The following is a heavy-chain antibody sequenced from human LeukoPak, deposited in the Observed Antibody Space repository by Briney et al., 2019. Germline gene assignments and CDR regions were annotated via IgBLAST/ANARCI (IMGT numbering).Heavy chain of an antibody. CDR2: IKQDGSEK. D-gene: IGHD3-3*01. V-gene: IGHV3-7*01. CDR3: ARWVTGDFWSGYKFYYGMDV. CDR1: GFTFSSYW. J-gene: IGHJ6*02. Sequence: GGSLRLSCAASGFTFSSYWMSWVRQAPGKGLEWVANIKQDGSEKYYVDSVKGRFTISRDNAKNSLYLQMYSLRAEDTAVYYCARWVTGDFWSGYKFYYGMDVWGQGTTVTVSS.